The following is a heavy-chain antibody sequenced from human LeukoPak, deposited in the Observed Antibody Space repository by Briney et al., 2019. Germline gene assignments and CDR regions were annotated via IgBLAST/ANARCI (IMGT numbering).Heavy chain of an antibody. D-gene: IGHD3-3*01. CDR3: ARDLIFGVVSGWFDP. V-gene: IGHV1-2*02. Sequence: ASVKVSCKASGYTFTGYYMHWVRQAPGQGLEGMGWINPNSGGTNYAQKFQGRVTMTRDTSISTAYMELSRLRSDDTAVYYSARDLIFGVVSGWFDPWGQGTLVTVSS. J-gene: IGHJ5*02. CDR1: GYTFTGYY. CDR2: INPNSGGT.